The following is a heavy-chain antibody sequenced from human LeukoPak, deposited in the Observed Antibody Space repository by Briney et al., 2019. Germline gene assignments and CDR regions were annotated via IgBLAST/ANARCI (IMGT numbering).Heavy chain of an antibody. J-gene: IGHJ5*02. CDR1: GGSISNYY. Sequence: SETLSLTCTVSGGSISNYYYNWIRQPPGKGLEWIGSIYYSGSTYYNPSLKSRVTISVDTSKNQFSLKLSSVTAADTAVYYCARLQYSAAGPSRKAWGQGTLVTVSS. CDR3: ARLQYSAAGPSRKA. D-gene: IGHD4-11*01. V-gene: IGHV4-59*05. CDR2: IYYSGST.